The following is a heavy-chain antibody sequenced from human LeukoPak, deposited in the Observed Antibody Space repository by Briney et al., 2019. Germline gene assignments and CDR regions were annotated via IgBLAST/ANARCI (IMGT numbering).Heavy chain of an antibody. V-gene: IGHV1-3*01. D-gene: IGHD6-13*01. CDR2: INCGNGKT. CDR1: GYTFNNYA. Sequence: ASVKVSCKASGYTFNNYAMQWVRQAPGQRLEWMGWINCGNGKTKYSEKSQGRVTITRGTSATTAYMDLSSLRSEDTAVYYCARSIWYNRQYYFDYWGQGTLVTVSS. CDR3: ARSIWYNRQYYFDY. J-gene: IGHJ4*02.